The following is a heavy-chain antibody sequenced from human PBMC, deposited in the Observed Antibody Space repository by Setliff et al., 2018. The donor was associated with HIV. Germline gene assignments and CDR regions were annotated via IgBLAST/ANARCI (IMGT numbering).Heavy chain of an antibody. J-gene: IGHJ4*02. CDR2: MNPNSGNR. Sequence: ASVKVSCKTSGYTFTSYDINWVRQATGQGLEWMGWMNPNSGNRGYAQKFQGRVTISRNTSISTAYMELSGLRSEDTAVYYCARGRGRYYDSRSYLDYWGQGTLVNRLL. V-gene: IGHV1-8*03. CDR3: ARGRGRYYDSRSYLDY. D-gene: IGHD3-22*01. CDR1: GYTFTSYD.